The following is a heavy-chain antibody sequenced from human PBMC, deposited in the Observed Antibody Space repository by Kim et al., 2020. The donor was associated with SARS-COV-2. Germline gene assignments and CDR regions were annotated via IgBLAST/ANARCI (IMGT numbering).Heavy chain of an antibody. CDR1: GYTFTNYY. V-gene: IGHV1-2*02. D-gene: IGHD1-7*01. CDR2: VNPITGGT. CDR3: VRFRGTTDSGYYYTDV. J-gene: IGHJ6*03. Sequence: ASVKVSCRTSGYTFTNYYIHWVRQAPGQGLEWMGWVNPITGGTKYALKFQDRVTMTRDTSNATVYMELGRLRSDDTAVFFCVRFRGTTDSGYYYTDVWGEGTTVTVSS.